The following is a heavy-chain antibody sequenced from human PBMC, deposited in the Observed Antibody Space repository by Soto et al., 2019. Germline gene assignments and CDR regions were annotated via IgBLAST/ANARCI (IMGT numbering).Heavy chain of an antibody. D-gene: IGHD2-15*01. V-gene: IGHV1-18*01. CDR3: ARLGIVAIHYYYMDV. J-gene: IGHJ6*03. CDR2: ISAYNGNT. CDR1: GYTFTSYG. Sequence: ASVKVSCKASGYTFTSYGISWVRQAPGQGLEWMGWISAYNGNTNYAQKLQGRVTMTTDTSTSTAYMELRSLRSDDTAVYYCARLGIVAIHYYYMDVWGKGTTVTVSS.